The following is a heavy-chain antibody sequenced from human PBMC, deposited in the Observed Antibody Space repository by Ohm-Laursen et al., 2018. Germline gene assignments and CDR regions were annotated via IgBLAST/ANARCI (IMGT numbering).Heavy chain of an antibody. CDR3: AKVYYCSGGSCYSWELTNGFDI. CDR1: GFTFIDYD. D-gene: IGHD2-15*01. Sequence: SLRLSCAASGFTFIDYDMSWIRQTPGKGLEWLSYITSGGGIIYSADSVKGRFTISRDNDEDTLYLQMNSLRAEDTAIYYCAKVYYCSGGSCYSWELTNGFDIWGQGTMVTVSS. CDR2: ITSGGGII. V-gene: IGHV3-11*01. J-gene: IGHJ3*02.